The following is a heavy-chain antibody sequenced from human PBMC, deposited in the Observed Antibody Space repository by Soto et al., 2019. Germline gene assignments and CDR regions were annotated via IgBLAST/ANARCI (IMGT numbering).Heavy chain of an antibody. Sequence: GGSLRLSCAASGFTFSSYGMHWVRQAPGKGLEWVAVISYDGSNKYYADSVKGRFTISRDNSKNTLYLQMNSLRAEDTAVYYCAKDARVYSGFIPSNELFDYWGQGTLVTVSS. CDR3: AKDARVYSGFIPSNELFDY. CDR1: GFTFSSYG. J-gene: IGHJ4*02. D-gene: IGHD5-12*01. CDR2: ISYDGSNK. V-gene: IGHV3-30*18.